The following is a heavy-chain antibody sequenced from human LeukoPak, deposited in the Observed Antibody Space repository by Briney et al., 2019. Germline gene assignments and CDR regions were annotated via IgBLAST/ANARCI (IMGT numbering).Heavy chain of an antibody. CDR2: IKSKTDGGTT. CDR1: GFTFSSYG. D-gene: IGHD3-10*01. J-gene: IGHJ6*03. Sequence: GGSLRLSCAATGFTFSSYGMSWVRQAPGKGLEWVGRIKSKTDGGTTDYDAPVKVRFTISRDDSKNTLYLQMNSLKTEDTAVYYCTTSLQWSFSYYYYMDVWGKGTTVTISS. V-gene: IGHV3-15*01. CDR3: TTSLQWSFSYYYYMDV.